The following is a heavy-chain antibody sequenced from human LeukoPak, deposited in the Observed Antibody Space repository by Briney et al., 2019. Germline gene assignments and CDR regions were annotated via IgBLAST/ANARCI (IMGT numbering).Heavy chain of an antibody. V-gene: IGHV4-38-2*02. CDR2: IYHSGST. CDR3: ARHPYDYWSGYKHCDP. CDR1: GYSISSGYY. Sequence: SETLSLTCTVSGYSISSGYYWGWIRQPPGKGLEGIGSIYHSGSTYYNPSLKSRVTISVDTSKNQFSLKLSSVTAADTAVYYCARHPYDYWSGYKHCDPWGQGTLVAVSS. J-gene: IGHJ5*02. D-gene: IGHD3-3*01.